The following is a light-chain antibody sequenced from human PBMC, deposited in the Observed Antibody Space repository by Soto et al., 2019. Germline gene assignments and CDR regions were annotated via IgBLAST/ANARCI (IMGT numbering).Light chain of an antibody. CDR1: SSDLGGLNY. CDR2: KVD. V-gene: IGLV2-14*01. J-gene: IGLJ3*02. CDR3: SSYATVPSPQWV. Sequence: QSVLTQPASVSGSPGQSITIPCSGRSSDLGGLNYVSWYQQHPGKVPKLIIYKVDNRPSGISDRFSACMSGNTASLTISGLKAEDEAHYYCSSYATVPSPQWVFGGGTKLTVL.